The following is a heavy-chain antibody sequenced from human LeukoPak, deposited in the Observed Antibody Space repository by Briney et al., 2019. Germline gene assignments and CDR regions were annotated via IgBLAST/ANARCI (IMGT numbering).Heavy chain of an antibody. CDR2: IYYSGST. Sequence: SDPLSLTCSVSGASINGYYWSWIRQPPGEGLECIGYIYYSGSTNYNPSLESRVTISLDTSRNQFSLRLRSVTAADTAVYFCARGTTGAYFGTPPYFDYWGQGSLVTVSS. V-gene: IGHV4-59*07. CDR3: ARGTTGAYFGTPPYFDY. CDR1: GASINGYY. J-gene: IGHJ4*02. D-gene: IGHD7-27*01.